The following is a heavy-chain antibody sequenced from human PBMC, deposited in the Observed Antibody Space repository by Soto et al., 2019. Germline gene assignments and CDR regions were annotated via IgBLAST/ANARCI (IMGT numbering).Heavy chain of an antibody. CDR1: GGTISRYY. J-gene: IGHJ4*02. D-gene: IGHD3-16*01. CDR2: IYYSGST. CDR3: ARRWGRTFDY. Sequence: QVHLQESGPGLVKASETQSLTCTVAGGTISRYYWSWIRQPPGKGLEWIGYIYYSGSTNYSPSLKSRVTISVDTSKNQFSLKLSSVTAADTAVYYCARRWGRTFDYWGQGTLVTVSS. V-gene: IGHV4-59*08.